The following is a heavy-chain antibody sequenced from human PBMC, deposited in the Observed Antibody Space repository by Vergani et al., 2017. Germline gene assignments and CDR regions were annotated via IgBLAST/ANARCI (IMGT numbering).Heavy chain of an antibody. J-gene: IGHJ6*02. CDR2: MNPTSGNT. Sequence: QVQLVQSGAEVKKPGASVKVSCKASGYTFTSYDINWVRQATGQGLEWMGWMNPTSGNTGYAQKLQGRVTITRNTSISTAYMELSSLRSEDTAVYYCAGGARITMVRGFIAYYDYGMEVWGQGTTVTVSS. CDR3: AGGARITMVRGFIAYYDYGMEV. D-gene: IGHD3-10*01. CDR1: GYTFTSYD. V-gene: IGHV1-8*03.